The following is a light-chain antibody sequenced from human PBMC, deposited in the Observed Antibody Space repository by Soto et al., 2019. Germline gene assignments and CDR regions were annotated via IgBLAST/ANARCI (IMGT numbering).Light chain of an antibody. CDR2: GAS. CDR1: QSVNSN. J-gene: IGKJ1*01. CDR3: QEYNTWPWT. V-gene: IGKV3-15*01. Sequence: ETVMTQSPTTLSVSPGQRPTLSCKASQSVNSNLAWYQQKLGQAPRVIIFGASTRATGIPARFSGSGSGTEGSITINSLQSEDGSVYDCQEYNTWPWTFGQGTKVDIK.